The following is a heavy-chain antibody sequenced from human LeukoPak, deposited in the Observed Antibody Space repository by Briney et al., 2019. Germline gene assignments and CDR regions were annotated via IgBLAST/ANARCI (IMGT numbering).Heavy chain of an antibody. Sequence: SQTLSLTCTVSGGSLSSGDYYWSWIRQPPGTGLEWIGYIYYSGSTYYNPSLKSRVTISVDTSKNQFSLKLSSVTAADTAVYYCARDAYDYVWGSYPDDAFDIWGQGTMVTVSS. D-gene: IGHD3-16*02. J-gene: IGHJ3*02. CDR3: ARDAYDYVWGSYPDDAFDI. CDR2: IYYSGST. CDR1: GGSLSSGDYY. V-gene: IGHV4-30-4*01.